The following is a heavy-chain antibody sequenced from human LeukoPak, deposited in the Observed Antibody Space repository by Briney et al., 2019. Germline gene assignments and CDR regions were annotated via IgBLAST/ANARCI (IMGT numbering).Heavy chain of an antibody. V-gene: IGHV1-8*03. Sequence: ASVKVSCKASGYTFTSYVINWVRQATGQGLEWMGWMNLISGNTGYAQKFQGRVTITRNTSISTAYMELSSLRPEDTAVYYCARCGSWFGELTWGQGTLVTVSS. D-gene: IGHD3-10*01. CDR3: ARCGSWFGELT. CDR2: MNLISGNT. CDR1: GYTFTSYV. J-gene: IGHJ5*02.